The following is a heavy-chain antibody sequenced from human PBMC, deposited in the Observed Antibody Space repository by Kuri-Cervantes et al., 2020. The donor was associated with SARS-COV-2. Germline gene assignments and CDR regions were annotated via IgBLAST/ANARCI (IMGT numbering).Heavy chain of an antibody. CDR2: IIPIFGTA. Sequence: SVKVSCKASGGTFSSYAISWVRQAPGQGLEWMGGIIPIFGTANYAQKFQGRVTITADESTSTAYMELSSLRSEDTAVYYCTTEVLLWFGEYLGDDYWGQGTLVTVSS. CDR1: GGTFSSYA. CDR3: TTEVLLWFGEYLGDDY. J-gene: IGHJ4*02. D-gene: IGHD3-10*01. V-gene: IGHV1-69*13.